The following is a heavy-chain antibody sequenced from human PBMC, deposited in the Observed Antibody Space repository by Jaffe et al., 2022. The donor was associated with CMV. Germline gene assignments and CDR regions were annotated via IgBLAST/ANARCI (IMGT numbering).Heavy chain of an antibody. CDR2: IYSGGST. CDR1: GFTVSSNY. Sequence: EVQLVETGGGLIQPGGSLRLSCAASGFTVSSNYMSWVRQAPGKGLEWVSVIYSGGSTYYADSVKGRFTISRDNSKNTLYLQMNSLRAEDTAVYYCASSFFTSSGGSYFWYFDLWGRGTLVTVSS. D-gene: IGHD1-26*01. J-gene: IGHJ2*01. V-gene: IGHV3-53*02. CDR3: ASSFFTSSGGSYFWYFDL.